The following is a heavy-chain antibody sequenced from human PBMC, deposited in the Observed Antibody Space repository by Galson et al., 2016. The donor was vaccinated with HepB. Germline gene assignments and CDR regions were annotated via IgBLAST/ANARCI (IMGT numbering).Heavy chain of an antibody. Sequence: SLRLSCAASGFSFDKYWMSWVRQAPGKGLEWVANIKYGGSAKDYADSVKGRFTISRDNAKNALSLQMNSLRAEDTAVYYCARDSSGTGTTFYFDYWGQGALVTVSS. CDR2: IKYGGSAK. CDR1: GFSFDKYW. CDR3: ARDSSGTGTTFYFDY. D-gene: IGHD1-7*01. V-gene: IGHV3-7*01. J-gene: IGHJ4*02.